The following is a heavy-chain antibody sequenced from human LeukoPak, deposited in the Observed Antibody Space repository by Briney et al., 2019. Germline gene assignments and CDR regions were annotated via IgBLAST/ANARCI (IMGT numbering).Heavy chain of an antibody. CDR2: LRKDATYS. CDR1: GFPFSSYG. D-gene: IGHD1-26*01. V-gene: IGHV3-30*02. Sequence: GGSLRLSCAASGFPFSSYGMYWVRQTPEKGLEWVAYLRKDATYSNYADSVRGRFTISRDNSKNTLDLQMNSLRIVDTAVYFCASGGPTRGTLDSWGQGTLVTVSS. J-gene: IGHJ4*02. CDR3: ASGGPTRGTLDS.